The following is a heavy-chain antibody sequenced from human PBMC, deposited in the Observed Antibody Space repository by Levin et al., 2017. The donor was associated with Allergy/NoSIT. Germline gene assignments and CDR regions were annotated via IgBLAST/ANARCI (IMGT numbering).Heavy chain of an antibody. V-gene: IGHV4-34*01. D-gene: IGHD3-10*01. Sequence: SETLSLTCAVYGGSFSGYYWSWIRQPPGKGLEWIGEINHSGSTNYNPSLKSRVTISVDTSKNQFSLKLSSVTAADTAVYYCASVGPMVRGVKGRQAKKNHQQPTKTIDPETNWFDPWGQGTLVTVSS. J-gene: IGHJ5*02. CDR3: ASVGPMVRGVKGRQAKKNHQQPTKTIDPETNWFDP. CDR2: INHSGST. CDR1: GGSFSGYY.